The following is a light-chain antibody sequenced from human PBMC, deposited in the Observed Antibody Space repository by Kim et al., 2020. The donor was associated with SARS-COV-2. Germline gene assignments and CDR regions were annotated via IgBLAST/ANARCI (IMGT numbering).Light chain of an antibody. V-gene: IGKV4-1*01. J-gene: IGKJ2*01. Sequence: RATINCKSSQSVLYSSNNKSYLAWYQQKPGQPPKLLIYWASTRESRVPDRFSGSGSGTDFTLTISSLQAEDVAVYYCQQYYSTPPTFGQGTKLEI. CDR1: QSVLYSSNNKSY. CDR3: QQYYSTPPT. CDR2: WAS.